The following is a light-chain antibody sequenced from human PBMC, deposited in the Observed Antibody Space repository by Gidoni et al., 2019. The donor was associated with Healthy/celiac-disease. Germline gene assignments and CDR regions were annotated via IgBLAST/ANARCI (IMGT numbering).Light chain of an antibody. V-gene: IGLV4-69*01. CDR1: RGHSGYA. Sequence: QLVLTQSPSASASLGASVNLTCTLSRGHSGYAIAWHQQQPEKGPRYLMKLNSDGSHTKGDGIPDRFSGSSSGAERYLTISGLQSEDEAAYYCQTWATGIRVFGGGTKLTVL. CDR3: QTWATGIRV. J-gene: IGLJ3*02. CDR2: LNSDGSH.